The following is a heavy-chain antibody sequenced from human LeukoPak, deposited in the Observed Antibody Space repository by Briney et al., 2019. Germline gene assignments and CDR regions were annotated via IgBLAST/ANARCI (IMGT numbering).Heavy chain of an antibody. CDR3: AKAYSGSYPRYFDY. Sequence: PGRSLRLSCAASGFTFSTYGMHWVRQAPGKGLEWVAVIWYGGSNKYYADSVKGRFTISRDNSKNTLYLQMNSLRAEDTAVYYCAKAYSGSYPRYFDYWGQGTLVTVSS. CDR2: IWYGGSNK. D-gene: IGHD1-26*01. V-gene: IGHV3-33*06. CDR1: GFTFSTYG. J-gene: IGHJ4*02.